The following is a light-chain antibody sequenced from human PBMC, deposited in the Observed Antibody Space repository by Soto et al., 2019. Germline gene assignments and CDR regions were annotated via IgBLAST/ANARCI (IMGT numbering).Light chain of an antibody. CDR1: SSDGGGYNY. Sequence: QSVLTQPPSASGSPGQSVTISCTGTSSDGGGYNYVSWYQQHPGKAPKLMMYEVSKRPSGVPDRFSGSKSGNTASLTVSGLQAEDEAHYYCTSYAGSNNLVVSGGGTKLTVL. CDR3: TSYAGSNNLVV. J-gene: IGLJ2*01. V-gene: IGLV2-8*01. CDR2: EVS.